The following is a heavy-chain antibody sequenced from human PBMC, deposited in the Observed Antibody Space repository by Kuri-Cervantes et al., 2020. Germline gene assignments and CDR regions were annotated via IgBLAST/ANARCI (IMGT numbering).Heavy chain of an antibody. CDR3: ARNTVVFGGGDFDY. Sequence: SETLSLTCTVSGGSISIGGYYWSWIRQHPGKGLEWIGYIYYSGATYYNPSLKSRVTISVDRSKNQFSLKLNSVTAADTAVYYCARNTVVFGGGDFDYWGQGTLVTVSS. CDR1: GGSISIGGYY. V-gene: IGHV4-31*03. CDR2: IYYSGAT. J-gene: IGHJ4*02. D-gene: IGHD4-23*01.